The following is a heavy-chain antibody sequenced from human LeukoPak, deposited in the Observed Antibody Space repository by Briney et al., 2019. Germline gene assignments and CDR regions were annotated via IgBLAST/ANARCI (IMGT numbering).Heavy chain of an antibody. V-gene: IGHV4-30-2*01. CDR2: IYHSGST. CDR1: GGPISRGGYS. Sequence: TLSLTCAVSGGPISRGGYSWSWIRQPPGKGVEWIGYIYHSGSTYYNPSLKSRVTISVDRSKNQFSLKLSSVTAADTAVYYCAREEVGATTRAFDIWGQGTMVTVSS. D-gene: IGHD1-26*01. CDR3: AREEVGATTRAFDI. J-gene: IGHJ3*02.